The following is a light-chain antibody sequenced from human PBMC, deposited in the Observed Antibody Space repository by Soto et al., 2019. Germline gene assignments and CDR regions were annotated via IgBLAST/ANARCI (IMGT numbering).Light chain of an antibody. J-gene: IGKJ4*02. CDR2: GAS. CDR1: QSVSSN. Sequence: EIVMTQSPATLSVSPGERATLSCRASQSVSSNLAWYQQKPGQAPRLLIYGASTRAIGLPARFSGSGSGTEFTITISSLQSEDFAIYYCQQYNNWPPLTFGGGTKVEIK. CDR3: QQYNNWPPLT. V-gene: IGKV3-15*01.